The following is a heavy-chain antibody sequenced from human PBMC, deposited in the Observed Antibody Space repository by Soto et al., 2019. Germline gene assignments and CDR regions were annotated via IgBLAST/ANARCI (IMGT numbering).Heavy chain of an antibody. J-gene: IGHJ5*02. CDR2: IYYSGST. Sequence: QVQLQESGPGLVKPSQTLSLTCTVSGGSINSGDYYWSWIRQPPGKGLEWIGYIYYSGSTYYNPSIKSRVSISADTSKNHFSLKLSSVTAADTAVYYCARAKGLVTVTTSWFDPWGQGTLVTVSS. CDR3: ARAKGLVTVTTSWFDP. CDR1: GGSINSGDYY. V-gene: IGHV4-30-4*01. D-gene: IGHD4-17*01.